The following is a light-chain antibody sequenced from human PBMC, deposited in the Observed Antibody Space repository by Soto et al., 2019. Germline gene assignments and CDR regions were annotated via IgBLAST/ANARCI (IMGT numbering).Light chain of an antibody. Sequence: DIQMTQSPSSLSASVGDRVTITCRASQGIGNFLAWYQQKPGKVPKFLIYAASILHSGVPSRFSASGSGTDFTLTISSLQPEDVATYYCQKYHTAPLTFGGGTKVEIK. CDR1: QGIGNF. V-gene: IGKV1-27*01. CDR2: AAS. J-gene: IGKJ4*01. CDR3: QKYHTAPLT.